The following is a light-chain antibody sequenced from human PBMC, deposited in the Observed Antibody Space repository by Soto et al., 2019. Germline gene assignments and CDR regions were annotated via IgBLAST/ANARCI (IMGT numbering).Light chain of an antibody. CDR1: SSDVGGYNY. Sequence: QSVLTQPASGSGSPGQSITLSCTGTSSDVGGYNYVSWYQQHPGKAPKLMIYDVSNRPSGVSNRFSGSKSGNTASLTISGLQAEDEADYYCSSYTSSSTSSYVFGTGTKVTVL. CDR2: DVS. J-gene: IGLJ1*01. V-gene: IGLV2-14*01. CDR3: SSYTSSSTSSYV.